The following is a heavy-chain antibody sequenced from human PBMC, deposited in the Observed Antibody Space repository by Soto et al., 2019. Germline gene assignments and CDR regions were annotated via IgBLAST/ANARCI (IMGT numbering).Heavy chain of an antibody. D-gene: IGHD3-3*01. V-gene: IGHV4-39*01. CDR1: GGSISSSSYY. CDR3: AGLITIFGVVIDY. Sequence: PSETLSLTCTVSGGSISSSSYYWDWIRQPRGKGLEWIWSIYYSGSTYYNLSLKSRVTISVDTSKNQFPLKRSSVTAADPAVYYCAGLITIFGVVIDYWGQGTLVTVSS. CDR2: IYYSGST. J-gene: IGHJ4*02.